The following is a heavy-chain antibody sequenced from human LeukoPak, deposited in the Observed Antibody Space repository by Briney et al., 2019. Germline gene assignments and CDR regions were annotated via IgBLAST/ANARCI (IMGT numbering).Heavy chain of an antibody. Sequence: PGGSLRLSCAASGFTFSSYGMPWVRQAPGKGLEWVAVIWYVGSNKYYADSVKGRFTISRDNSKNTLYLQMNSLRAEDTAVYYCARDGYYYDSSGYLTNYYYYYGMDVWGQGTTVTVSS. J-gene: IGHJ6*02. CDR2: IWYVGSNK. CDR1: GFTFSSYG. CDR3: ARDGYYYDSSGYLTNYYYYYGMDV. D-gene: IGHD3-22*01. V-gene: IGHV3-33*01.